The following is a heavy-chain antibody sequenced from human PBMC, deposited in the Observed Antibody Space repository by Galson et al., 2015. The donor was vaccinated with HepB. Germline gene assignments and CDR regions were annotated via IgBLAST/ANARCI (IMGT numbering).Heavy chain of an antibody. CDR3: AHRRNYDYGDYAFDI. V-gene: IGHV2-5*02. Sequence: ALVKPTQTITLTCTFSGFSFPSSGVGVAWIRQPPGKALEWLALIYGDDDKRYSPSLKSRLTIAKDTSKNEVVLKMTNMDPVDTATYYCAHRRNYDYGDYAFDIWGQGTMVTVSS. J-gene: IGHJ3*02. CDR1: GFSFPSSGVG. D-gene: IGHD4-17*01. CDR2: IYGDDDK.